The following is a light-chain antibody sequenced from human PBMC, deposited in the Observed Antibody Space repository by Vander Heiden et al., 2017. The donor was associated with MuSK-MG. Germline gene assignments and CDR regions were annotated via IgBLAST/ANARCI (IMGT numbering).Light chain of an antibody. CDR3: QQSYTTPWT. CDR2: AAS. J-gene: IGKJ1*01. Sequence: DIQMTQSPSSLSASLRDRVTITCRASQSITSYLNWYQQKPGKAPKILIYAASTLQSGVPSRFSGSGSGTDFTLTISSLQPEDFATYYCQQSYTTPWTFGQGTKVEIE. V-gene: IGKV1-39*01. CDR1: QSITSY.